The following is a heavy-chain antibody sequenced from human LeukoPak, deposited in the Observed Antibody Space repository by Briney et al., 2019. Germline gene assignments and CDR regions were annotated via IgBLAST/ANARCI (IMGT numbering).Heavy chain of an antibody. D-gene: IGHD6-6*01. J-gene: IGHJ6*03. CDR2: IYYSGST. Sequence: PSETLSLTCSVSGGSISSSSYSWGWIRQSPGKGLEWIGSIYYSGSTDYNPSLKSRVTISVDTSKNQFSLKLSSVTAADTAVYYCARARRGYSSSSADENYYYYYYMDVWGKGTTVTVSS. V-gene: IGHV4-39*07. CDR3: ARARRGYSSSSADENYYYYYYMDV. CDR1: GGSISSSSYS.